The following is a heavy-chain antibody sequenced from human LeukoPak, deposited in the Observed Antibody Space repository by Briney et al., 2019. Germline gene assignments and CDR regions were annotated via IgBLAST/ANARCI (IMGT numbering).Heavy chain of an antibody. J-gene: IGHJ4*02. Sequence: GGSLRLSCAASGFIFSSYGIHWVRQAPGKGLDWVAFISYDGRNKYYADSVKGRFTISRDNSKNTLYLQMNSLRAEDTAVYYCARDLIGGFGDEFDYWGQGTLVTVSS. CDR1: GFIFSSYG. CDR3: ARDLIGGFGDEFDY. V-gene: IGHV3-30*03. CDR2: ISYDGRNK. D-gene: IGHD3-10*01.